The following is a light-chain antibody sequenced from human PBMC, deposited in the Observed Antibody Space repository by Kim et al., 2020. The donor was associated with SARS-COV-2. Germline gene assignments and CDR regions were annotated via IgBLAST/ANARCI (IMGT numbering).Light chain of an antibody. J-gene: IGLJ3*02. CDR3: QSYDDVNQGV. CDR1: SGSIASSY. V-gene: IGLV6-57*01. CDR2: EDN. Sequence: NFMLTQPHSVSESPGKTVTISCTRSSGSIASSYVQWYQQRPGSSPTAVIYEDNQRPSGVPDRFSGSIDSSSNSASLTISGLMTEDEADYYCQSYDDVNQGVFGGVTQLTVL.